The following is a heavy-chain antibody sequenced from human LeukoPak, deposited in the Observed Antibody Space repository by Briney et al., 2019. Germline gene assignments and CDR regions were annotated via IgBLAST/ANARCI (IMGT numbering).Heavy chain of an antibody. V-gene: IGHV1-69*05. J-gene: IGHJ4*02. Sequence: SVKVSCKASGYTFTSYGISWVRQAPGQGLEWMGGIIPIFGTANYSQKFQGRVTITTDESTSTAYMELSSLRSEDTAVYYCARGPFLEHEYYFDYWGQGTLVTVSS. CDR1: GYTFTSYG. CDR2: IIPIFGTA. CDR3: ARGPFLEHEYYFDY. D-gene: IGHD3-3*01.